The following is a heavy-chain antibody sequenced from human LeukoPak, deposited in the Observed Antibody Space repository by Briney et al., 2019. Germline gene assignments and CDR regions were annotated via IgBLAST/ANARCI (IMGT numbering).Heavy chain of an antibody. CDR1: GFTFSSYW. D-gene: IGHD3-10*01. Sequence: GGSLRLSCAASGFTFSSYWMSWVRQAPGKGLEWVANIKQDGSEKYFLDSVRGRFTISRDNAKNSLYLQMNSLRAEDTAVYYCARDKERGDSYFNYWGKGTLVAVSS. CDR3: ARDKERGDSYFNY. J-gene: IGHJ4*02. CDR2: IKQDGSEK. V-gene: IGHV3-7*01.